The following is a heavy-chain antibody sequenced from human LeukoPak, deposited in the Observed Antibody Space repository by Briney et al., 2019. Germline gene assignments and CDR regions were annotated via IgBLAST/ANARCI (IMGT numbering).Heavy chain of an antibody. CDR2: IYSGGRT. Sequence: PGGSLRLSCAASGFIFSGSAMDWVRQAPGKGLEWVSVIYSGGRTYYADSVKGRFTISKDNSKNTLYLQMNNLRAEDTAVYYCARGYSNSLGWFDPWGQGTLVTVSS. CDR3: ARGYSNSLGWFDP. CDR1: GFIFSGSA. V-gene: IGHV3-66*01. J-gene: IGHJ5*02. D-gene: IGHD6-13*01.